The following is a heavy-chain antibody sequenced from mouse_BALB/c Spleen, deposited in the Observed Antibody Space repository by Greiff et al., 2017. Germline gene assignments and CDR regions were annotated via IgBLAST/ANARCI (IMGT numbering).Heavy chain of an antibody. Sequence: EGQGGESGGGLGQPGGSLRLSCATSGFTFTDYYMSWVRQPPGKALEWLGFIRNKANGYTTEYSASVKGRFTISRDNSQSILYLQMNTLRAEDSATYYCARDDYDGFAYWGQGTLVTVSA. J-gene: IGHJ3*01. CDR1: GFTFTDYY. V-gene: IGHV7-3*02. CDR3: ARDDYDGFAY. CDR2: IRNKANGYTT. D-gene: IGHD2-4*01.